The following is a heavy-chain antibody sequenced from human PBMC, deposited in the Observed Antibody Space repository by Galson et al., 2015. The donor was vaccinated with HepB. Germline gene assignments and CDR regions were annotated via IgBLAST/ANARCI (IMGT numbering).Heavy chain of an antibody. CDR3: ARGAYGLAV. CDR1: GFTFSDSY. Sequence: SLRLSCAASGFTFSDSYMSWIRQPPVEGLELVSSIRISGDTIFYADSVKGRFSISRDNAKNSLYLQMNRVITEDTALYYCARGAYGLAVWGQGTTVTVSS. CDR2: IRISGDTI. J-gene: IGHJ6*02. V-gene: IGHV3-11*01.